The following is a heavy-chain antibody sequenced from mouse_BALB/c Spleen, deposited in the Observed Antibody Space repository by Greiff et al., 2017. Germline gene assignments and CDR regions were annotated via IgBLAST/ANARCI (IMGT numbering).Heavy chain of an antibody. D-gene: IGHD2-4*01. Sequence: EVHLVESGGGLVKPGGSLKLSCAASGFTFSDYYMYWVRQTPEKRLEWVATISDGGSYTYYPDSVKGRFTISRDNARNILYLQMSSLRSEDTAMYYCARGYDYVAMDYWGQGTSVTVSS. V-gene: IGHV5-4*02. J-gene: IGHJ4*01. CDR1: GFTFSDYY. CDR2: ISDGGSYT. CDR3: ARGYDYVAMDY.